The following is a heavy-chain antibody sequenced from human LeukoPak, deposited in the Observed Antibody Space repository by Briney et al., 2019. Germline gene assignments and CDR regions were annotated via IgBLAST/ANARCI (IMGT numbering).Heavy chain of an antibody. V-gene: IGHV3-48*03. D-gene: IGHD6-13*01. Sequence: GGSLRLSCAASGFTFSTFEMNRVRQAPGMGLEWVSYISSSGSNIHYADSMKGRFTISRDNAKNSLYLQMNSLRAEDTAIYYCARSGSWYNYFDYWGQGTLVTVSS. CDR1: GFTFSTFE. CDR2: ISSSGSNI. J-gene: IGHJ4*02. CDR3: ARSGSWYNYFDY.